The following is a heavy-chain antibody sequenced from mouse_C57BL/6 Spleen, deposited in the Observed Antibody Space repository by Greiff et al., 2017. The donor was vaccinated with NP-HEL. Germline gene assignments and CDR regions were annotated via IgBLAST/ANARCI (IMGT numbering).Heavy chain of an antibody. Sequence: QVQLQQPGTELVKPGASVKLSCKASGYTFTSYWMHWVKQRPGQGLEWIGNINPSNGGTNYNEKFKSKATLTVGKSSSTAYMQLSSLTSEDSAVHYCARGFRITTVVNYWGQGTTLTVSS. J-gene: IGHJ2*01. CDR1: GYTFTSYW. CDR2: INPSNGGT. CDR3: ARGFRITTVVNY. V-gene: IGHV1-53*01. D-gene: IGHD1-1*01.